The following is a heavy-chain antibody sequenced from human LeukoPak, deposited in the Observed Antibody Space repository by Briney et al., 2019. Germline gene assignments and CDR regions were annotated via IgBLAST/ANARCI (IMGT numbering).Heavy chain of an antibody. D-gene: IGHD3-3*01. CDR2: VNPNSGGT. CDR3: ARGITIFGVAHTPFDY. Sequence: GASVKVSCKASGYTFTGYYMHWVRQAPGQGLEWMGWVNPNSGGTNYAQKFQGRVTMTRDTSISTAYMELSRLRSDDTAVYYCARGITIFGVAHTPFDYWGQGTLVTVSS. CDR1: GYTFTGYY. V-gene: IGHV1-2*02. J-gene: IGHJ4*02.